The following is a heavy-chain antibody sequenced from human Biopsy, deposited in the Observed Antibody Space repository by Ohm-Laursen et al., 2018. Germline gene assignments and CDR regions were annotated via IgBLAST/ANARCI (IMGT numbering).Heavy chain of an antibody. CDR3: ARDRGYYSDRTVPGYFDL. J-gene: IGHJ2*01. V-gene: IGHV4-59*01. CDR1: GDSISSYY. D-gene: IGHD3-22*01. Sequence: SDTLSLTWTVSGDSISSYYWSWIRQPPGKGLEWIGHVYYTGSTDYNPSLQSRVTISVDTSKNHFSLRLRSVTPADTAIYYCARDRGYYSDRTVPGYFDLWGRGTLGTVSS. CDR2: VYYTGST.